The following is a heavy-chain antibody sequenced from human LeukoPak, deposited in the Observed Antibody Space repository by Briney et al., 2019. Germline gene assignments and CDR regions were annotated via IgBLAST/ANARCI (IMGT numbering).Heavy chain of an antibody. V-gene: IGHV1-69*05. J-gene: IGHJ4*02. CDR2: IIPIFGTA. D-gene: IGHD3-3*01. Sequence: SVKVSCKASGGTFSSYAISWVRQAPGQGLEWMGGIIPIFGTANYAQKLQGRVTMTTDTSASTAYMELRSLRSDDTAVYYCARDNFLEWLSEDIDYWGQGTLVTVSS. CDR3: ARDNFLEWLSEDIDY. CDR1: GGTFSSYA.